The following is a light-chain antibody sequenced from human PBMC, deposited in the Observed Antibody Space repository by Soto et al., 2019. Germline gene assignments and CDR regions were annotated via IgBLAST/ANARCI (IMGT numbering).Light chain of an antibody. V-gene: IGKV3-20*01. CDR1: QSVKSN. J-gene: IGKJ5*01. CDR3: QQYGSSPDP. CDR2: RVS. Sequence: EIVMSQSPAALSVKTGEGVTLPCRASQSVKSNLAWYRHKPGQAPRLLIYRVSTRHAGLPDRFSGSGSGTDFTLTISRLEPEDFAVYYCQQYGSSPDPFGQGTR.